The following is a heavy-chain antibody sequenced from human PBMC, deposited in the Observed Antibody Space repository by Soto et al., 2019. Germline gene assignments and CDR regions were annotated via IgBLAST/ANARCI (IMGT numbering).Heavy chain of an antibody. CDR3: AREGINNYNEYYFDS. Sequence: GGSLRLSCAASGFTFSTYSMNWVRQAPGKGLEWVSSISGSGNYTHYADFLRGRFTISRDNAKTSLYLQMNSLGAEDTAVYYCAREGINNYNEYYFDSWGQGTVVTVSS. D-gene: IGHD4-4*01. V-gene: IGHV3-21*01. J-gene: IGHJ4*02. CDR1: GFTFSTYS. CDR2: ISGSGNYT.